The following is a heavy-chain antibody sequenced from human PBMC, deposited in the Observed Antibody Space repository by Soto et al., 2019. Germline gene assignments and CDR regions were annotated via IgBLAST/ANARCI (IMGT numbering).Heavy chain of an antibody. CDR1: GGTFSSYA. Sequence: ASVKVSCKASGGTFSSYAISWVRQAPGQGLEWMGGIIPIFGTANYAQKFQGRVTITADESTSTAYMELSSLRSEDTAVYYCARGGAAAGTGWFDPWGQGTLVTVSS. CDR3: ARGGAAAGTGWFDP. J-gene: IGHJ5*02. CDR2: IIPIFGTA. D-gene: IGHD6-13*01. V-gene: IGHV1-69*13.